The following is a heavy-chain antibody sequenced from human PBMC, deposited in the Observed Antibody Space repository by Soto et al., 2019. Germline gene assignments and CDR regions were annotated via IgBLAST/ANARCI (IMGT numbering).Heavy chain of an antibody. CDR2: IYSGGST. D-gene: IGHD6-19*01. J-gene: IGHJ2*01. CDR3: ARAKTDSGWYRYFDL. CDR1: GFTVSSNY. Sequence: EVQLVESGGGLVQPGGSLRLSCAASGFTVSSNYMTWVRQAPGKGLEWVSVIYSGGSTYHADSVKGRFTISRDNSKNTLYLQMNSLRAEDTAVYYCARAKTDSGWYRYFDLWGRGTLVTVSS. V-gene: IGHV3-66*01.